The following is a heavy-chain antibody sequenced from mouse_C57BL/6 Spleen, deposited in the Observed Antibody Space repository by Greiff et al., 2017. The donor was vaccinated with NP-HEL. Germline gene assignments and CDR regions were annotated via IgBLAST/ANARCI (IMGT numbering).Heavy chain of an antibody. CDR1: GYTFTSYW. CDR3: AREGYLTGYFDV. Sequence: QVQLQQPGAELVRPGSSVKLSCKASGYTFTSYWMHWVKQRPIQGLEWIGNIDPSDSETHYNQKFKDKATLTVDKSSSTAYMQLSSLTSEDSAVYYCAREGYLTGYFDVWGTGTTVTVSS. V-gene: IGHV1-52*01. CDR2: IDPSDSET. J-gene: IGHJ1*03.